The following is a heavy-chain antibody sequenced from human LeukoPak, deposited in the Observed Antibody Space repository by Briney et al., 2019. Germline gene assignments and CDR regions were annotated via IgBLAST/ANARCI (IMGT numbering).Heavy chain of an antibody. V-gene: IGHV1-2*02. J-gene: IGHJ5*02. CDR2: INPNSGGT. CDR3: ARDLDPSAPHFSWFDP. CDR1: GYAFTGYY. D-gene: IGHD1-1*01. Sequence: ASVKVSCKASGYAFTGYYMHWVRQAPGQGLEWMGWINPNSGGTNYAQKFQGRVTMTRDTSISTAYMELSSLRSEDTAVYYCARDLDPSAPHFSWFDPWGQGTLVTVSS.